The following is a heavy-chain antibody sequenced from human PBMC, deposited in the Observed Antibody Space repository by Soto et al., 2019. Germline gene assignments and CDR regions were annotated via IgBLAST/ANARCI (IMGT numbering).Heavy chain of an antibody. CDR3: AKKSYSSSSNRYFDY. V-gene: IGHV3-23*01. CDR2: ISGSGGST. Sequence: PGGSLRLSCAASGFTFSSYAMSWVRQAPGKGLEWVSAISGSGGSTYYADSVKGRFTISRDNSKNTLYLQMNSLRAEDTSVYYCAKKSYSSSSNRYFDYWGQGTLVTVSS. J-gene: IGHJ4*02. CDR1: GFTFSSYA. D-gene: IGHD6-6*01.